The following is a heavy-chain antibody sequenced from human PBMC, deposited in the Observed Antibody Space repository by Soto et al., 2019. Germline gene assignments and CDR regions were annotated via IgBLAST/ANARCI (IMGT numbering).Heavy chain of an antibody. J-gene: IGHJ5*02. D-gene: IGHD6-13*01. CDR1: GFTFDDYA. V-gene: IGHV3-9*01. CDR2: ISWNSGSI. CDR3: AKDIAAAGINWFDP. Sequence: GGSLRLSCAASGFTFDDYAMHWVRQAPGKGLEWVSGISWNSGSIGYADSVKGRFTTSRDNAKNSLYLQMNSLRAEDTALYYCAKDIAAAGINWFDPWGQGTLVTVSS.